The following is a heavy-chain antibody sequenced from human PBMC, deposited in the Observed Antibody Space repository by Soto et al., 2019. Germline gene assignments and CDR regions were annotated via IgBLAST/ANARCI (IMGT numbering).Heavy chain of an antibody. CDR2: TYYSGST. CDR3: ARSFTPGLSNYDWFDP. D-gene: IGHD4-4*01. J-gene: IGHJ5*02. CDR1: GGSISSYY. V-gene: IGHV4-59*08. Sequence: SETLSLTCTVSGGSISSYYWSWIRQPPGKGLEWIGYTYYSGSTNYNPSLKSRVTISVDTSKNQFSLKLSSVTAADTAVFYCARSFTPGLSNYDWFDPWGQGTLVTVSS.